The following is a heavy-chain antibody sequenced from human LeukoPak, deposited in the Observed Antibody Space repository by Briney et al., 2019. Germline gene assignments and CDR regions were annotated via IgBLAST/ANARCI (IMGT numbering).Heavy chain of an antibody. J-gene: IGHJ4*02. CDR2: ISSSYSTT. Sequence: GGSLRLSCAASGFTFSSYSMNWVRQAPGKGLEWVSYISSSYSTTNYADSVKGRFTISRDDAKNSLYLQMNSLRDEDTAVFYCARDSRAGGSGWYFDYWGQGTLVTVSS. CDR1: GFTFSSYS. CDR3: ARDSRAGGSGWYFDY. V-gene: IGHV3-48*02. D-gene: IGHD6-19*01.